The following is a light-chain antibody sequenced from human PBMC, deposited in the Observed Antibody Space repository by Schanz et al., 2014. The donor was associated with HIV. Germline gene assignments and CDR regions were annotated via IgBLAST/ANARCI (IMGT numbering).Light chain of an antibody. CDR1: SSDVGGYNY. CDR2: EVN. CDR3: SSYAGSNKYAV. V-gene: IGLV2-8*01. Sequence: QSALTQPPSASGSPGQSVTISCTGTSSDVGGYNYVSWYQQHPGKAPKLIIYEVNKRPSGVPDRFSGSKSGNTASLTVSGLQAEDEADYYCSSYAGSNKYAVFGGGTQLTVL. J-gene: IGLJ7*01.